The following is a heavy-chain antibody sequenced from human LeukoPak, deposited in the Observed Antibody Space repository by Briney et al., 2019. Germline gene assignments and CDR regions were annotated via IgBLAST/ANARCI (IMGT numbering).Heavy chain of an antibody. CDR3: ATNWGLGRAFDI. D-gene: IGHD7-27*01. J-gene: IGHJ3*02. V-gene: IGHV3-7*03. CDR2: IKQDGSEK. Sequence: GGSLRLSCAASGFTFSSNSMNWVRQAPGKGLEWVANIKQDGSEKYYVDSVKGRFTISRDNAKNSLYLQMNSLRAEDTAVYYWATNWGLGRAFDIWGQGTMVTVSS. CDR1: GFTFSSNS.